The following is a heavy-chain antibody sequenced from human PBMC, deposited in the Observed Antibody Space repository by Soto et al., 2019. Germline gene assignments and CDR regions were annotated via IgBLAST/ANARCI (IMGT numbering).Heavy chain of an antibody. CDR3: ARGAENYYGSGSYYRPNWLDR. Sequence: ETLSHTCTVSGGSSIRGCYYWGWIRKHPGRGLEWIGEINHSGSTNYNPSLKSRVTISVDTSKNQFSLKLSSVTAADTAVYYCARGAENYYGSGSYYRPNWLDRWGQGTLVTVSS. D-gene: IGHD3-10*01. V-gene: IGHV4-61*05. J-gene: IGHJ5*02. CDR1: GGSSIRGCYY. CDR2: INHSGST.